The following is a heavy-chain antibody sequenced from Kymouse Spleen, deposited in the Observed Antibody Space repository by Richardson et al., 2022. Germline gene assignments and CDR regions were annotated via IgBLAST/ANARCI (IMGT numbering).Heavy chain of an antibody. D-gene: IGHD5-12*01. J-gene: IGHJ6*02. CDR3: AREDVDIVATMEIDYYYGMDV. V-gene: IGHV6-1*01. CDR2: TYYRSKWYN. CDR1: GDSVSSNSAA. Sequence: QVQLQQSGPGLVKPSQTLSLTCAISGDSVSSNSAAWNWIRQSPSRGLEWLGRTYYRSKWYNDYAVSVKSRITINPDTSKNQFSLQLNSVTPEDTAVYYCAREDVDIVATMEIDYYYGMDVWGQGTTVTVSS.